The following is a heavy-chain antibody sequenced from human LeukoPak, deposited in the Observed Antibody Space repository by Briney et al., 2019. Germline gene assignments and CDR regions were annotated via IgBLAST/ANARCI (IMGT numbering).Heavy chain of an antibody. CDR3: AKGRSGQTHDAFDI. Sequence: QSGGSLRLSCAASGFTFDDYAMHWVRQAPGKGLEWVSGISWNSGSIGYADSVKGRFTISRDNAKNSLYLQMNSLRAEDTALYYCAKGRSGQTHDAFDIWGQGTMATVSS. CDR2: ISWNSGSI. CDR1: GFTFDDYA. D-gene: IGHD2-15*01. J-gene: IGHJ3*02. V-gene: IGHV3-9*01.